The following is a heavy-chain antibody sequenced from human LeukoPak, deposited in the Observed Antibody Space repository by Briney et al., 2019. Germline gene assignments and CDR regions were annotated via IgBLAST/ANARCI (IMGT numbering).Heavy chain of an antibody. D-gene: IGHD3-3*01. CDR3: ARSLWGGYFGF. CDR2: VYYTGST. Sequence: PSETLSLTCPVSGGSISNYYYWTWIRQPPGKGLEWIGYVYYTGSTNFNPSLKSRVTMSLDTSRNQFSLKLTSLTAADTAVYYCARSLWGGYFGFWGQGTLATVSS. J-gene: IGHJ4*02. CDR1: GGSISNYY. V-gene: IGHV4-59*01.